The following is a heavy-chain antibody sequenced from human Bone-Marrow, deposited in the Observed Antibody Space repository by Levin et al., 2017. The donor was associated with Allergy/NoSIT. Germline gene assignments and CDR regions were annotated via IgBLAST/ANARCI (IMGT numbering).Heavy chain of an antibody. V-gene: IGHV3-74*01. CDR3: AREIAAYDALHI. CDR1: GFTFSSYW. D-gene: IGHD2-15*01. J-gene: IGHJ3*02. Sequence: PGGSLRLSCAASGFTFSSYWMHWARQAPGKGLVWVSRIKNDGRTTNYADSVKGRFTISRDNAKNTLYLQMNSLRAEDTAVYYCAREIAAYDALHIWGQGTMVTVSS. CDR2: IKNDGRTT.